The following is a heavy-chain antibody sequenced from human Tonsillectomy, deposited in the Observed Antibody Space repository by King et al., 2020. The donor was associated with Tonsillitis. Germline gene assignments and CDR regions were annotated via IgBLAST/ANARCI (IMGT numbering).Heavy chain of an antibody. CDR2: IKQDGSEK. J-gene: IGHJ3*02. V-gene: IGHV3-7*03. CDR3: ARETTLGAFDI. D-gene: IGHD4-23*01. Sequence: VQLVESGGGLVQPGGSLRLSCAASGFTFSSYWMSWVRQAPGKGLEWVANIKQDGSEKYYVDSVKGRFTISRDNAKNSLYLQMNSLRAEDTTVYYCARETTLGAFDIWGQGTMVTVSS. CDR1: GFTFSSYW.